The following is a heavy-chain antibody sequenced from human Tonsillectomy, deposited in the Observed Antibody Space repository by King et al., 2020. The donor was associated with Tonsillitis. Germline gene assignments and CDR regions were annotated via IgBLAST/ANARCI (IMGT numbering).Heavy chain of an antibody. D-gene: IGHD3-22*01. CDR3: AREESSGYYGSPYSDS. CDR1: GDSISSSNW. J-gene: IGHJ4*02. CDR2: IYHSGST. V-gene: IGHV4-4*02. Sequence: HVQLQESGPGLVKPSGTLSLTCVVSGDSISSSNWWSWVRQPPGKGLEWIGEIYHSGSTYYNPSLKSRVTISVDKSKNQFSLKLSSVTAADTAVYYCAREESSGYYGSPYSDSWGQGTLVTVSS.